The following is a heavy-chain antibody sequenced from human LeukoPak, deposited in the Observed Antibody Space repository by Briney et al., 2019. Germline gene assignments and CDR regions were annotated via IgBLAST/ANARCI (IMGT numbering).Heavy chain of an antibody. Sequence: GGSLRLSCAASGFTFSSYWMHWVRQAPGKGLVWVSRINGDGSITHYADSVKGRFTISRDNTRNTLYLQMNSLSAGDTAVYYCSRPFDSWGQGTLVTVSS. CDR1: GFTFSSYW. CDR3: SRPFDS. V-gene: IGHV3-74*01. CDR2: INGDGSIT. J-gene: IGHJ4*02.